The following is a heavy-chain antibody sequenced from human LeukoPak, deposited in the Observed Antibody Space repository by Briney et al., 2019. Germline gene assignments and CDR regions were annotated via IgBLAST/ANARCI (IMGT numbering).Heavy chain of an antibody. CDR3: ARGVGATHFDC. J-gene: IGHJ4*02. CDR1: GFAFSGYS. CDR2: ISTTTTSI. D-gene: IGHD1-26*01. V-gene: IGHV3-21*06. Sequence: GGSLRLSCAASGFAFSGYSMNWVRQAPGRGPEWVSLISTTTTSIYYADSVRGRFTISRDNAKNSLYLQMNSPRAEDTAVYYCARGVGATHFDCWGQGTLVTVST.